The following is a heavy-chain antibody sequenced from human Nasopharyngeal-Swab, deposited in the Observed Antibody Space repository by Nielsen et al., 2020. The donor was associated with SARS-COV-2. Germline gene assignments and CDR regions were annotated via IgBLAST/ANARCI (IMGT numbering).Heavy chain of an antibody. CDR3: ARDYSGC. CDR1: GYTFTSYG. CDR2: ISAYNGDT. V-gene: IGHV1-18*04. Sequence: ASVKVSCKASGYTFTSYGISWVRQAPGEGLEWMGWISAYNGDTNYAQKFQGRVTMTTDTSTSTVYMELRNLRSDDTAVYYCARDYSGCWGQGTLVTVSS. J-gene: IGHJ4*02. D-gene: IGHD2-21*01.